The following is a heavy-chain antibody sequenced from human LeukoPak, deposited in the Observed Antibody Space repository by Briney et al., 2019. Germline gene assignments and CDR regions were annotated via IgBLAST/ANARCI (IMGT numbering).Heavy chain of an antibody. J-gene: IGHJ3*02. CDR2: ISGSGGST. CDR1: GFTFSSYA. D-gene: IGHD3-16*01. CDR3: ARGYTGGGSRAFDI. V-gene: IGHV3-23*01. Sequence: GGSLRLSCAASGFTFSSYAMSWVRQAPGKGLEWVSAISGSGGSTYYADSVKGRFTISRDNAKNSLYLQMNSLRAEDTALYHCARGYTGGGSRAFDIWGQGTMVTVSS.